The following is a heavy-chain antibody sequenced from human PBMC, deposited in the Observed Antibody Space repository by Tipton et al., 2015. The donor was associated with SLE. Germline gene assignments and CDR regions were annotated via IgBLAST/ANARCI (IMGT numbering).Heavy chain of an antibody. D-gene: IGHD2-2*01. V-gene: IGHV4-59*01. CDR1: GGSISSYY. CDR3: ARGYQLPLGPYYYYYMDV. Sequence: LRLSCTVSGGSISSYYWSWIRQPPGKGLEWIGYIYYSGSTNYNPSLKSRVTISVDTSKNQFSLKLSSVTAADTAVHYCARGYQLPLGPYYYYYMDVWGKGTTVTVSS. CDR2: IYYSGST. J-gene: IGHJ6*03.